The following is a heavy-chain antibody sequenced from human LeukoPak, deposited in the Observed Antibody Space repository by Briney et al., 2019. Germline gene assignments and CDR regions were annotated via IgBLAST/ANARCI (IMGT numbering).Heavy chain of an antibody. CDR1: GFTFSNYV. CDR2: IDGSGSST. Sequence: PGGSLRPSCAASGFTFSNYVMGWVRQAPGKGLEWVSAIDGSGSSTYYADSVKGRFTISRDNSRTTLYLQMNGLRVEDTAIYYCAKGSAAGRPYYFDYWGQGTLVTVSS. CDR3: AKGSAAGRPYYFDY. V-gene: IGHV3-23*05. J-gene: IGHJ4*02. D-gene: IGHD6-6*01.